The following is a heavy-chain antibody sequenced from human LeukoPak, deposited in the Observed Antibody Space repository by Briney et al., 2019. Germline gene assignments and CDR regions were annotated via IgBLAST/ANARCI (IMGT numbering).Heavy chain of an antibody. V-gene: IGHV3-23*01. CDR3: ARDLPLDY. CDR1: GFTFSNYA. J-gene: IGHJ4*02. Sequence: PGGSLRLSCAAFGFTFSNYAMSWVRQAPGKGLEWVSSISGSGDRIYYAGSVKGRFTISRDNAKNSLYLQMNSLRAEDTAVYYCARDLPLDYWGQGTLVTVSS. CDR2: ISGSGDRI.